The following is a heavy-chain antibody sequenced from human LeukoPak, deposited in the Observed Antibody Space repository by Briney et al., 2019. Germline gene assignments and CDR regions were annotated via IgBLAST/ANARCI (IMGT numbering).Heavy chain of an antibody. J-gene: IGHJ5*02. D-gene: IGHD2-2*01. CDR1: GYTFTGYY. Sequence: ASVKVSCKASGYTFTGYYMHWVRQAPGQGLEWMGWINPNSGGTNYAQEFQGRVTMTRDTSISTAYMELSRLRSDDTAVYYCARVSCSSTSCLTREFDPWGQGTLVTVSS. CDR3: ARVSCSSTSCLTREFDP. V-gene: IGHV1-2*02. CDR2: INPNSGGT.